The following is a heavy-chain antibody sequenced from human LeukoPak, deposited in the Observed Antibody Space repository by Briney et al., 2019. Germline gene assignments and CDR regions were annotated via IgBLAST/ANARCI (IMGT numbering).Heavy chain of an antibody. V-gene: IGHV4-34*01. D-gene: IGHD3-16*02. CDR1: GGSFSGYY. CDR3: ARVRAPAGDYVWGSYRSSNYFDY. Sequence: SETLSLTCAVYGGSFSGYYWSWIRQPPGKGLEWIGEINHSGSTNYNPSLKSRVTISVDTSKNQFSLKLSSVTAADTAVYYCARVRAPAGDYVWGSYRSSNYFDYWGQGILVTVSS. J-gene: IGHJ4*02. CDR2: INHSGST.